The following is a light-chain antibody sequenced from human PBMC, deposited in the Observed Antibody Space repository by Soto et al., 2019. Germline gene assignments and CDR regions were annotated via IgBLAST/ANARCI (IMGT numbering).Light chain of an antibody. CDR1: QSISSW. CDR3: QQYNSYPWT. Sequence: DIQMTQSPSTLSESVGDRVTITCRASQSISSWLAWYQQKPGKAPKLLIYDASSLESGAPSRFSGSGSGTEFTLSISSLQPDDFATYYCQQYNSYPWTFGQGTKVEIK. J-gene: IGKJ1*01. CDR2: DAS. V-gene: IGKV1-5*01.